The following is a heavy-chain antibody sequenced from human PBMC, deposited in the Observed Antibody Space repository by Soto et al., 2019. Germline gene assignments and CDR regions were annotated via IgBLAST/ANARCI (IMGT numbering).Heavy chain of an antibody. Sequence: QVHLVQSGTEVKKPGSSVKVSCKASGGTFSSSGFSWVRQAPGQGLEWMGMIVPSLDTTNYAQKFRARVTITADEVTGTAYMELRSLRSEDTAVYYCARWPQPRYTADPYAVDVWGQGTRVIVSS. CDR3: ARWPQPRYTADPYAVDV. CDR1: GGTFSSSG. J-gene: IGHJ6*02. V-gene: IGHV1-69*11. D-gene: IGHD3-16*02. CDR2: IVPSLDTT.